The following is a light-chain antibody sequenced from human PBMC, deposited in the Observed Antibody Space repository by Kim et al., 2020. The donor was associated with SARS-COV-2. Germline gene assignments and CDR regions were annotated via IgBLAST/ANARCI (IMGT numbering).Light chain of an antibody. V-gene: IGLV1-40*01. CDR3: QSYDSRLSGSV. J-gene: IGLJ3*02. CDR2: GNT. CDR1: SSNIGAGYD. Sequence: QSVLTQPPSVSGAPGQRVTISCTGSSSNIGAGYDVHWYQQLPGTAPKLLIYGNTNRPSGVPYRFSGSKSGTSTSLAITWLQAEDEADYYCQSYDSRLSGSVFGGGTQLTVL.